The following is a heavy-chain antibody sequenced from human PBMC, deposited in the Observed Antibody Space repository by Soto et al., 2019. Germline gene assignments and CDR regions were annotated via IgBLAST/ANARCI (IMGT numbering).Heavy chain of an antibody. CDR1: GITFIYAW. V-gene: IGHV3-15*07. CDR3: THLLSLAHPYSYL. D-gene: IGHD2-21*01. J-gene: IGHJ4*02. CDR2: IKSQASGGTI. Sequence: PGESLRLAFAASGITFIYAWMDWVRQAPGKRLEWVGRIKSQASGGTIDYAAPVKGRFTISRDDSKNTVYLQMDSLKTEDTAVYYCTHLLSLAHPYSYLWGQGT.